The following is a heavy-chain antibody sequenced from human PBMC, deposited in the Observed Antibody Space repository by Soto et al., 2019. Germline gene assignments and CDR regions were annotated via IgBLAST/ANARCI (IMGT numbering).Heavy chain of an antibody. V-gene: IGHV3-30-3*01. D-gene: IGHD2-15*01. CDR2: ISYDGSNK. CDR1: GFTFSSYA. J-gene: IGHJ6*02. CDR3: ARIGGSSLHRATIYYYYYGMDV. Sequence: QVQLVESGGGVVQPGRSLRLSCAASGFTFSSYAMHWVRQAPGKGLEWVAVISYDGSNKYYADSVNGRFTISRDNSKNTLYLQMNSLRAEDTAVYYCARIGGSSLHRATIYYYYYGMDVWGQGTTVTVSS.